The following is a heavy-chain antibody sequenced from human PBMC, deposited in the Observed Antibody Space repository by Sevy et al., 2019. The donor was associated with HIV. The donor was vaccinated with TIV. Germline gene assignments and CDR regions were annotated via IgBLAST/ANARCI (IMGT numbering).Heavy chain of an antibody. J-gene: IGHJ4*02. CDR2: IYYNGHI. CDR3: AGENAWGRGYS. V-gene: IGHV4-59*08. CDR1: GGSITSLY. D-gene: IGHD1-26*01. Sequence: SETLSLTCTVSGGSITSLYWNWIRQPPGKGLEWIANIYYNGHINYNPSLKSRVTLSLDTSKNQFSLRLRCVTAADTAMYYCAGENAWGRGYSWGQGTLVTVSS.